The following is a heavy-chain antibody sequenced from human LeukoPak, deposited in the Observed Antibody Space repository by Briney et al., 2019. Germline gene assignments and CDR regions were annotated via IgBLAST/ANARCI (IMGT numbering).Heavy chain of an antibody. J-gene: IGHJ4*02. D-gene: IGHD3-22*01. Sequence: SETLSLTCTVSGASISDNYWSWIRQPPGKGLEWIGYIYYTGNTNYNPSLKSRVTISVDTSKNQFFLKLSSVTAADTAVYYCARGVFYYDTSGRGYYFDYWGQGTLVTVSS. CDR3: ARGVFYYDTSGRGYYFDY. CDR1: GASISDNY. CDR2: IYYTGNT. V-gene: IGHV4-59*12.